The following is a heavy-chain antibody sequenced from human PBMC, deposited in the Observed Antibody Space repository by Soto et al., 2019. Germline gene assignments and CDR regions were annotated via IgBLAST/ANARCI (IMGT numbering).Heavy chain of an antibody. CDR3: AKGLEYYFDY. V-gene: IGHV3-30*18. CDR1: GFTFSSYG. CDR2: ISYDGSNK. J-gene: IGHJ4*02. D-gene: IGHD3-16*01. Sequence: QVQLVESGGGVVQPGRSLRLSCAASGFTFSSYGMHWVRQAPGKGLEWVAVISYDGSNKYYADSVKGRFTISRDNSKNTLYLQMNSLRAEDTAVYYCAKGLEYYFDYWGQGTLVTVSS.